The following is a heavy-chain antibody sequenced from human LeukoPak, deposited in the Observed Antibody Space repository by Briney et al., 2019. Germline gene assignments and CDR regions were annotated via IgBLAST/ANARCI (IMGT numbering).Heavy chain of an antibody. J-gene: IGHJ5*02. V-gene: IGHV1-24*01. CDR3: ATVDRGRRYITIFGVVSNWFDP. D-gene: IGHD3-3*01. CDR2: FDPEDGET. CDR1: GYTLTELS. Sequence: ASVKVSCKVSGYTLTELSMHWVRQAPGKGLEWMGGFDPEDGETIYAQKFQGRVTMTEDTSTDTAYMELSSLRSEDTAVYYCATVDRGRRYITIFGVVSNWFDPWGQGTLVTVSS.